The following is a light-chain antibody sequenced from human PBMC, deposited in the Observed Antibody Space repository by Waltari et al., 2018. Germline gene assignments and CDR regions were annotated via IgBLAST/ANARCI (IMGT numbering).Light chain of an antibody. Sequence: DIQMTQSPSTLSASVGDRVIIPCRASQSISSWLAWYQQKPGKAPNLLIYKASNLESGVPSRFSGSGSGTEFTLTISSLQPDDFATYYCQQYNSFSGGGTFGQGTKVEIK. CDR3: QQYNSFSGGGT. CDR2: KAS. CDR1: QSISSW. V-gene: IGKV1-5*03. J-gene: IGKJ1*01.